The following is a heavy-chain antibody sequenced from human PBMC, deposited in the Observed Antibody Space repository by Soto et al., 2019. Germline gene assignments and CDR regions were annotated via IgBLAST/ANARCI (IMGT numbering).Heavy chain of an antibody. V-gene: IGHV4-4*02. CDR1: GGSISSSNW. CDR2: IYHSGST. CDR3: ARGPLSSSGWYGDY. J-gene: IGHJ4*02. Sequence: SETLSLTCAVSGGSISSSNWWSWVRQPPGKGLEWIGEIYHSGSTNYNPSLKSRVTISVDKSKNQFSLKLSSVTAADTAVYYCARGPLSSSGWYGDYWGQGTLVTVSS. D-gene: IGHD6-19*01.